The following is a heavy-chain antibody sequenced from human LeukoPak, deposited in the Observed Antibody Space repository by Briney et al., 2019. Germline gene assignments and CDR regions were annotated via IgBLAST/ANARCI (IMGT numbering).Heavy chain of an antibody. CDR3: ARGQREQLTLDWFDP. CDR2: INAGNGNT. D-gene: IGHD6-6*01. J-gene: IGHJ5*02. CDR1: GYTFTSYA. V-gene: IGHV1-3*01. Sequence: ASVKVSCKASGYTFTSYAMHWVRQAPGQRLEWMGWINAGNGNTKYSQKFQGRVTITRNTSISTAYMELSSLRSEDTAVYYCARGQREQLTLDWFDPWGQETLVTVSS.